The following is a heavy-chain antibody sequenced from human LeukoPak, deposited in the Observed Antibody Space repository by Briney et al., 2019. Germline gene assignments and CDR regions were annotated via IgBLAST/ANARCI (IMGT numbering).Heavy chain of an antibody. V-gene: IGHV3-23*01. D-gene: IGHD1-7*01. CDR3: AKINLLELKPFDY. Sequence: GGSLRLSCAASGFTFSSYAMSWVRQAPGKGLEWVSAISGNGGSTYYADSVKGRFTISRDNSKNTLYQQMNSLRAEDTAVYYCAKINLLELKPFDYWGQGTLVTVSS. CDR1: GFTFSSYA. CDR2: ISGNGGST. J-gene: IGHJ4*02.